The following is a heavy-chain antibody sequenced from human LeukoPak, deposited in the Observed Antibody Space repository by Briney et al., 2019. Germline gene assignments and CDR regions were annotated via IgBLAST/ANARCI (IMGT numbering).Heavy chain of an antibody. CDR1: GITFDDYA. CDR2: ISWNSGSI. CDR3: VRDSRYTMDV. J-gene: IGHJ6*02. Sequence: GGSLRLSCAASGITFDDYAMHWVRQAPGKGLEWVSGISWNSGSIGYADSVKGRFTISRDNAKNTLYLQMNSLRAEDTAVYYCVRDSRYTMDVWGQGTTVTVPS. D-gene: IGHD5-18*01. V-gene: IGHV3-9*01.